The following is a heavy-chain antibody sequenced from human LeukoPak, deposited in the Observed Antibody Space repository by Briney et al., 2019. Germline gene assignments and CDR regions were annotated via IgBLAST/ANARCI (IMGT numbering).Heavy chain of an antibody. CDR1: GGSISSYY. CDR2: IYYSGST. Sequence: PSENLSLTCTVSGGSISSYYWSWIRQPPGKGLEWIGYIYYSGSTNYNPSLKSRVTISVDTSKNQFSLKLSSVTAADTAVYYCAVSTDYHYYYGMDVWGQGTTVTVSS. V-gene: IGHV4-59*08. J-gene: IGHJ6*02. CDR3: AVSTDYHYYYGMDV. D-gene: IGHD4-4*01.